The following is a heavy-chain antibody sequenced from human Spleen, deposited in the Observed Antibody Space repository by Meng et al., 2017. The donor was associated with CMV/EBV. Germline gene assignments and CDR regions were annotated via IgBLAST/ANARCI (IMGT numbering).Heavy chain of an antibody. CDR3: GRGTSPYYEFWSGTFYYGMDV. CDR2: ISAFNGHT. J-gene: IGHJ6*02. D-gene: IGHD3-3*01. V-gene: IGHV1-18*01. Sequence: ASVKVSCKTSGDSFTNYAIIWVRQAPGQGLEWMGWISAFNGHTSFAQNLQGRVTMTTDSSTSTGSMELGSLRSDDTAVYFCGRGTSPYYEFWSGTFYYGMDVWGQGTTVTVSS. CDR1: GDSFTNYA.